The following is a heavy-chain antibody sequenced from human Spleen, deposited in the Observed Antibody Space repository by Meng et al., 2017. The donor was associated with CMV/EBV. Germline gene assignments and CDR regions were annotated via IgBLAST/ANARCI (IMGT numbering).Heavy chain of an antibody. J-gene: IGHJ5*02. CDR2: INHSGGT. V-gene: IGHV4-34*01. D-gene: IGHD2/OR15-2a*01. CDR3: ARGRVLPSTLFGRKGNWFDP. Sequence: WGWVPPPPGKGLEWIGEINHSGGTNYNPSLERRITISLDTSKNQFSLILNSVTAADTAIYYCARGRVLPSTLFGRKGNWFDPWGQGALVTVSS.